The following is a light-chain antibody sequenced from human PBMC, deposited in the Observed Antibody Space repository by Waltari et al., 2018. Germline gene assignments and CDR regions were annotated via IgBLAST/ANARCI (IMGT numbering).Light chain of an antibody. CDR1: SSDVGAYNY. V-gene: IGLV2-11*01. CDR3: CSHAGSYVI. CDR2: DVT. Sequence: QSALTQPRSVTGSPGQSVTISCTGSSSDVGAYNYVSWYQHHPGQAPKLMIYDVTNRPSGVPDRFSGSKSGITASLTISGLQAEDEADYYCCSHAGSYVIFGGGTKLTVL. J-gene: IGLJ2*01.